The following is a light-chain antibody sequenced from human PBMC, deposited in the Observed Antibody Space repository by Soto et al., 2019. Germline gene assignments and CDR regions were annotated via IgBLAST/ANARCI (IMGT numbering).Light chain of an antibody. J-gene: IGKJ1*01. CDR1: PSVSSN. Sequence: ELVSTQSPGTLSLSPGERATLSCRASPSVSSNLAWYQQKPGQAPRLLIYGASTRATGIPARFSGSGSGTEFTLTTSSLQSEDLAVYYCQHYNNWPPETWTFGQGTKVDIK. V-gene: IGKV3-15*01. CDR3: QHYNNWPPETWT. CDR2: GAS.